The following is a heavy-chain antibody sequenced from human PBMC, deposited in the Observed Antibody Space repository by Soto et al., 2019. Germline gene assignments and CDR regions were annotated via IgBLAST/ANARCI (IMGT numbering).Heavy chain of an antibody. Sequence: QVQLVESGGGVVQPGTSLRLSCAASGFTFSNIAMHWVRQAPGTGLEWLAVISYDGSDKYHADSVKGRFTISRDNSRNTLYLQMNSLRAEDTAVYYCAIDYGGNLDYWGQGTLVTVSS. D-gene: IGHD4-17*01. CDR3: AIDYGGNLDY. J-gene: IGHJ4*02. CDR1: GFTFSNIA. CDR2: ISYDGSDK. V-gene: IGHV3-30-3*01.